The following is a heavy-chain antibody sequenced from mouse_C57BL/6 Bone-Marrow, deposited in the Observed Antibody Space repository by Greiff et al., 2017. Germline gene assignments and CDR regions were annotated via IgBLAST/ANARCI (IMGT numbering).Heavy chain of an antibody. Sequence: EVKLVESGGGLVKPGGSLKLSCAASGFTFSSYAMSWVRQTPEKRLEWVATISDGGSYTYYPDNVKGRFTISRDNAKNNLYLQMSHLKSEDTAMYYCARDMGGYVLFDYWGQGTTLTVSS. CDR2: ISDGGSYT. CDR1: GFTFSSYA. J-gene: IGHJ2*01. V-gene: IGHV5-4*01. D-gene: IGHD2-2*01. CDR3: ARDMGGYVLFDY.